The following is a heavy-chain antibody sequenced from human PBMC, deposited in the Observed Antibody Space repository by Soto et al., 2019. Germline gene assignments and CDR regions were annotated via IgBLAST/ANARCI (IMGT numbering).Heavy chain of an antibody. V-gene: IGHV3-11*06. J-gene: IGHJ4*02. CDR1: GFSFHDHY. D-gene: IGHD6-13*01. CDR2: ISSTSSYI. CDR3: ANQAGGRSDY. Sequence: QVHLVESGGGLVKPGGSLRLSCIVSGFSFHDHYMTWIRQAPGKGLQWVSSISSTSSYISYADSVKGRFTISRDNANNSLYLQMDSLRVEDTAVYFCANQAGGRSDYWGQGVLVTVSP.